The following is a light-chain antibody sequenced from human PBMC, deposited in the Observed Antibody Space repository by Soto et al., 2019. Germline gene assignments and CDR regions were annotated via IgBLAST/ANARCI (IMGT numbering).Light chain of an antibody. V-gene: IGLV2-8*01. J-gene: IGLJ2*01. CDR2: EVS. Sequence: QSLLTQPPSASGSPGQSVTISCTGTSSDVGGYNYVSWYQQHPGKAPKLIIYEVSKRPSGVPDRFSGSKSGNTASLTVSGLQAEDEADYYCNSFAGSNNFVVFGGGTKLTVL. CDR1: SSDVGGYNY. CDR3: NSFAGSNNFVV.